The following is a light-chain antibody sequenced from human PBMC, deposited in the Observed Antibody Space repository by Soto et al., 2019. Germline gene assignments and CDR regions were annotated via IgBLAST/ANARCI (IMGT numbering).Light chain of an antibody. J-gene: IGLJ1*01. V-gene: IGLV1-40*01. CDR3: QSYDSGRSSYV. CDR1: SSNIGAGYE. Sequence: QSVLTQPPSVSEAPGQRVTISCTGSSSNIGAGYEAHWYQQVPGTAPKLLIYENNNRPSGVPDRFSGSKSGTSASLAITGLQAEDEAEYYCQSYDSGRSSYVFGTGTKLTVL. CDR2: ENN.